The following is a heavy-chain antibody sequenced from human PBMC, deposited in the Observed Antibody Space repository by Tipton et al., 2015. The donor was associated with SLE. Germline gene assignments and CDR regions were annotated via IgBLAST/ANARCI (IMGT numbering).Heavy chain of an antibody. Sequence: GLVKPSETLSLICSVSGVSISTYYWTWIRQPPGKGLEWVGDINHSGSANYNPSLKSRVTISVDTSKNQLSLKLSSVTAADTAVYYCARGPYYDFWSGLKDYGMDVWGQGTTVTVSS. J-gene: IGHJ6*02. CDR1: GVSISTYY. CDR2: INHSGSA. V-gene: IGHV4-34*01. D-gene: IGHD3-3*01. CDR3: ARGPYYDFWSGLKDYGMDV.